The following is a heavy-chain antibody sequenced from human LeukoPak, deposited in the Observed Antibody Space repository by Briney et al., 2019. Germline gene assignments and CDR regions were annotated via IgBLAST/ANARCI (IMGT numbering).Heavy chain of an antibody. CDR2: ITTSTGNP. J-gene: IGHJ5*01. CDR3: ARDPYAPPSSDLQRFDS. CDR1: GYTFTSYE. Sequence: ASVKVSCKASGYTFTSYEFNWVRQAPGQGLEWMGWITTSTGNPTYAQGFTGRFVFSSDTSVSTAYLQISSLRAEDTAVYYCARDPYAPPSSDLQRFDSWGQGTLVTVSS. V-gene: IGHV7-4-1*02. D-gene: IGHD6-19*01.